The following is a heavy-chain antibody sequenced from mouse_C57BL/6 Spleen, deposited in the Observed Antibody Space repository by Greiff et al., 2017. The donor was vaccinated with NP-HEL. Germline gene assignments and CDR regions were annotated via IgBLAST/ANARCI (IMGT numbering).Heavy chain of an antibody. CDR3: ARHYGYETALYYYAMDY. D-gene: IGHD2-2*01. CDR1: GYTFTDYY. V-gene: IGHV1-75*01. Sequence: QVQLQQSGPELVKPGASVKISCKASGYTFTDYYINWVKQRPGQGLEWIGWIFPGSGSTYYNEKFKGKATLTVDKSSSTAYMLLSSLTSEDSAVYFCARHYGYETALYYYAMDYWGQGTSVTVSS. J-gene: IGHJ4*01. CDR2: IFPGSGST.